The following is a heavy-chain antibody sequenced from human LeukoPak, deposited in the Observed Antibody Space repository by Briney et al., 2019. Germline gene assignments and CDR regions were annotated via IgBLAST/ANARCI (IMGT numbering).Heavy chain of an antibody. Sequence: ASVKVSCKASGYTFTSYGISWVRQAPGQGLEWMGWISAYNGNTNYAQKLQGRVTMTTDTSASTAYMELSSLRSEDTAVYYCAIIDGYNRAFDYWGQGTLVTVSS. CDR1: GYTFTSYG. CDR3: AIIDGYNRAFDY. V-gene: IGHV1-18*01. J-gene: IGHJ4*02. CDR2: ISAYNGNT. D-gene: IGHD5-24*01.